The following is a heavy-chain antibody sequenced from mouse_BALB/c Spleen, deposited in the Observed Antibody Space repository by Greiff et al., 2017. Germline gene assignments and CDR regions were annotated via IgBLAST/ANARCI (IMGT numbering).Heavy chain of an antibody. J-gene: IGHJ4*01. D-gene: IGHD2-1*01. CDR3: ARGGYGIYAMDY. Sequence: VQLLHSGAELVKPGASVKLSCTASGFNIKDTYMHWVKQRPEQGLEWIGRIDPANGNTKYDPKFQGKATITADTSSNTAYLQLSSLTSEDTAVYYCARGGYGIYAMDYWGQGTSVTVSS. V-gene: IGHV14-3*02. CDR2: IDPANGNT. CDR1: GFNIKDTY.